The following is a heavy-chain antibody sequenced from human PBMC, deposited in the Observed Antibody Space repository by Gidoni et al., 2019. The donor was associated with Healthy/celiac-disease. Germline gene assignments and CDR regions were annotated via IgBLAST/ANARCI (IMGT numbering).Heavy chain of an antibody. CDR3: ARDRGGYSYGYVPYFDY. D-gene: IGHD5-18*01. J-gene: IGHJ4*02. Sequence: EVQLVESGGGLVQPGGSLRLSCATSGFTFSSYGMSWVRQAPGKGLEWVANRKQDGSEKYYVEAVKGRFTISRDNAKNSLYLQMNSLRAEDTAVYYCARDRGGYSYGYVPYFDYWGQGTLVTVSS. CDR2: RKQDGSEK. CDR1: GFTFSSYG. V-gene: IGHV3-7*01.